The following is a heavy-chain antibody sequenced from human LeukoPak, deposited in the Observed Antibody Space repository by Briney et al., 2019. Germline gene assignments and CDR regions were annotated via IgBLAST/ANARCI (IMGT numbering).Heavy chain of an antibody. J-gene: IGHJ4*02. CDR2: INPNSGGT. CDR1: GYTFTGYY. D-gene: IGHD5-24*01. Sequence: ASVKVSCKASGYTFTGYYTHWVRQAPGQGLEWMGWINPNSGGTNYAQKFQGRVTMTRDTSISTAYMELSRLRSDDTAVYYCARDSAGWLQLGYYFDYWGQGTLVTVSS. CDR3: ARDSAGWLQLGYYFDY. V-gene: IGHV1-2*02.